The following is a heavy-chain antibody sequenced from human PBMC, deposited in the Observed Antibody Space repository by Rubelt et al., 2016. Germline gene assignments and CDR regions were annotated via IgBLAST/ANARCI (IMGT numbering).Heavy chain of an antibody. CDR2: ISVSGDST. J-gene: IGHJ4*02. CDR3: ARGRPNYYDSRPPPIDY. D-gene: IGHD3-22*01. V-gene: IGHV3-23*04. Sequence: EVQVVESGGGLVQPGGSLRLSCAASGFTFSSYAMTWVRQAPGKGLEWVSSISVSGDSTYYADSVKGRITISRDHSKNTLFLQMQRLRTEDTAVYFCARGRPNYYDSRPPPIDYWGLGTLVTVSS. CDR1: GFTFSSYA.